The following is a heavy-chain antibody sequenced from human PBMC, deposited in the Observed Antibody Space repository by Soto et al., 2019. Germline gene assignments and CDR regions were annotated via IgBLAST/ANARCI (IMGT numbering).Heavy chain of an antibody. Sequence: GGSLRLSCAASGFTVSSNYMSWVRQAPGKGLEWVSVIYSGGSTYYADSVKGRFTISRDNSKNTLYLQMNSLRAEDTAVYYCATSVYGRPPLYYYMDVWGKGTTVTVSS. V-gene: IGHV3-66*01. CDR3: ATSVYGRPPLYYYMDV. J-gene: IGHJ6*03. CDR2: IYSGGST. CDR1: GFTVSSNY. D-gene: IGHD4-17*01.